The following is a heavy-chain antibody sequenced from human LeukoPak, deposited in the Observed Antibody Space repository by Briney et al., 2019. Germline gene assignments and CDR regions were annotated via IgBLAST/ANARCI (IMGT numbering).Heavy chain of an antibody. CDR1: GYRFTSYW. J-gene: IGHJ4*02. Sequence: GESLKISFKGSGYRFTSYWIGWVRQMPGKGLEWMGIIYPGDSDTRYSPSFQGQVTISADKSISTAYLQWSSLKASDTAMYYCARHLSVEMATITSLDYWGQGTLVTVSS. CDR2: IYPGDSDT. D-gene: IGHD5-24*01. V-gene: IGHV5-51*01. CDR3: ARHLSVEMATITSLDY.